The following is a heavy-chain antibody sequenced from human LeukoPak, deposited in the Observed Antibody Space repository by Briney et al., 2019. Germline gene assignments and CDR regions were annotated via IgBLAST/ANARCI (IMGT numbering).Heavy chain of an antibody. CDR3: ARATYYDILTGYYYYYGMDV. CDR1: GYTFTSYG. Sequence: GASVKVSCKASGYTFTSYGISWVRQAPGQGLEWMGWISAYNGNTNYAQKLQGRVTMTTDTSTSTAYMELRSLRSDDTAVYYCARATYYDILTGYYYYYGMDVWGQGTTVTVSS. V-gene: IGHV1-18*01. D-gene: IGHD3-9*01. CDR2: ISAYNGNT. J-gene: IGHJ6*02.